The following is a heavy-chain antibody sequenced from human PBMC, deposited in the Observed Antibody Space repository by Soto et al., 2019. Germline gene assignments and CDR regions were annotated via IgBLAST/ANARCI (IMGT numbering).Heavy chain of an antibody. Sequence: SVQVSCKASGGTFNKYAIDWVRQAPGQGLEWMGGIIPLFGTANYAQKFQGRVTITADEATSTAYMELSSLRSEDTAVYYCARQFDYDTSGYYYAYWGQGTLVTVSS. V-gene: IGHV1-69*13. CDR2: IIPLFGTA. J-gene: IGHJ4*02. D-gene: IGHD3-22*01. CDR3: ARQFDYDTSGYYYAY. CDR1: GGTFNKYA.